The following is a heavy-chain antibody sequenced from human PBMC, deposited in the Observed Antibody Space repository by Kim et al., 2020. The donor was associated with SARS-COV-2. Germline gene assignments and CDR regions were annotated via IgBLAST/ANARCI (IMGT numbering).Heavy chain of an antibody. V-gene: IGHV4-34*01. J-gene: IGHJ6*02. Sequence: SETLSLTCAVYGGSFSGYYWSWIRQPPGKGLEWIGEINHSGSTNYNPSLKSRVTISVDTSKNQFSLKLSSVTAADTAVYYCARVGGSQGIWGQGTTVTVSS. D-gene: IGHD1-26*01. CDR2: INHSGST. CDR3: ARVGGSQGI. CDR1: GGSFSGYY.